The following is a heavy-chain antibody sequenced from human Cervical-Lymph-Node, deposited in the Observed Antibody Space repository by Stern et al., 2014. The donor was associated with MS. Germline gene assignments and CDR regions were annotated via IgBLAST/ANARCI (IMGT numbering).Heavy chain of an antibody. CDR3: ALRVSYYYYGMDV. CDR1: GFTFSSYG. CDR2: ISAYNGNT. Sequence: QVQLVESGAEVKKPGASVKVSCKASGFTFSSYGITWVRQAPGQGLEWMGWISAYNGNTNYAQKLQGRVTMTTDTSTSTAYMELRSLRSDDTAVYYCALRVSYYYYGMDVWGQGTTVTVSS. J-gene: IGHJ6*02. V-gene: IGHV1-18*01.